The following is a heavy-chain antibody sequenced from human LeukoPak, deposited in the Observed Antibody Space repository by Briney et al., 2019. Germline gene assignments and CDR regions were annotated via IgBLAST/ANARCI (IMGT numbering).Heavy chain of an antibody. CDR3: AKTHPNYYGSGSYYLNPFDY. CDR1: GFTFSSYG. J-gene: IGHJ4*02. D-gene: IGHD3-10*01. Sequence: GKSLRLSCAASGFTFSSYGMNWVRQAPGKGLEWVSAISGSGDSTYYADSVKGRFTISRDNSKNTLYLQMNSLRAEDTAVYYCAKTHPNYYGSGSYYLNPFDYWGQGTLVTVSS. CDR2: ISGSGDST. V-gene: IGHV3-23*01.